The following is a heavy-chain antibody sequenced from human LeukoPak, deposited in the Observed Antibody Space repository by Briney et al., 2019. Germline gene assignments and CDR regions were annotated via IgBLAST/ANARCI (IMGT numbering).Heavy chain of an antibody. V-gene: IGHV5-51*01. CDR1: GYTFTSYW. J-gene: IGHJ4*02. Sequence: GEPLKISCKGSGYTFTSYWIGWVRQMPGEGLEWMGIIYPGDSKSKYNPSLQGQVTISADKSISTAYLQWSSLKASDTAIYYCARIEGSTFDYWGQGTLVTVSS. CDR3: ARIEGSTFDY. CDR2: IYPGDSKS.